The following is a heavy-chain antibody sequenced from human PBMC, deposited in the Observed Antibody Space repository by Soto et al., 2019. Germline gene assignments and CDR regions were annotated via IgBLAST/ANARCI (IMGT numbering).Heavy chain of an antibody. J-gene: IGHJ3*02. Sequence: QVQLVQSGAEVKKPGSSVKVSCKDSGGTFSTYSMFWVRQAPGQGLEWMGRIIPMLGIRNYAQRFQDRVTSPADKSPATAHMELRSLRSEDTALYYCTIGSWSGEVFDIWGQGTMVTVSS. CDR2: IIPMLGIR. V-gene: IGHV1-69*02. CDR3: TIGSWSGEVFDI. D-gene: IGHD2-21*01. CDR1: GGTFSTYS.